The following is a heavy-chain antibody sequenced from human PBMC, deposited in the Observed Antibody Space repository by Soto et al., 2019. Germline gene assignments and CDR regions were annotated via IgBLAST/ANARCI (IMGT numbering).Heavy chain of an antibody. D-gene: IGHD2-2*01. CDR1: GFTFSSYG. Sequence: PGGSLRLSCAASGFTFSSYGMHWVRQAPGKGLEWVAVIWYDGSNKYYADSVKGQFTISRDNSKNTLYLQMNSLRAEDTAVYYCARDSLLVPAAIDYYYYYGMDVWGQGTTVTVSS. V-gene: IGHV3-33*01. J-gene: IGHJ6*02. CDR3: ARDSLLVPAAIDYYYYYGMDV. CDR2: IWYDGSNK.